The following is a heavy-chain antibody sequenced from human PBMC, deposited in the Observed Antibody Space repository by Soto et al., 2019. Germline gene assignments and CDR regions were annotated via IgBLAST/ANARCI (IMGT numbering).Heavy chain of an antibody. D-gene: IGHD6-6*01. Sequence: EVQLVESGGGLVQPGGSLKLSCAASGFTFSGSAMHWVRQASGKGLEWVGRIRSKANSYATAYAASVKRRFTISRDDSKNTAYLQMNSLKTEDTAVYYCTRPSYSSSSYYGMDVWGQGTTVTVSS. CDR1: GFTFSGSA. J-gene: IGHJ6*02. CDR2: IRSKANSYAT. CDR3: TRPSYSSSSYYGMDV. V-gene: IGHV3-73*01.